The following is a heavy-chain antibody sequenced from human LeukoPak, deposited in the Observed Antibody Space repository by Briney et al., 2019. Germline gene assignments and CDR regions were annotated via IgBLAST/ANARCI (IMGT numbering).Heavy chain of an antibody. D-gene: IGHD2-15*01. CDR3: ARRYCSGGHCYYFDS. V-gene: IGHV4-39*01. CDR1: GASISSSSHY. Sequence: ETRSLTCTVSGASISSSSHYWGWIRQPPGMGLEWIGIIYYSGSTYYNPSLNRRVTVSLDTSKNQFSLTVTSVTAADTAVYYCARRYCSGGHCYYFDSWGQGTLVTVSS. J-gene: IGHJ4*01. CDR2: IYYSGST.